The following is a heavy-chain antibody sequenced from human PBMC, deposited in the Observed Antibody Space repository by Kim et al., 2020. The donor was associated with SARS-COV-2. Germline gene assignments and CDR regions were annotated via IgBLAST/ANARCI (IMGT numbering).Heavy chain of an antibody. CDR3: ARVKVREANFAVIAEYYFDY. D-gene: IGHD3-10*01. CDR2: IYYSGST. CDR1: GGSISSYY. J-gene: IGHJ4*02. V-gene: IGHV4-59*01. Sequence: SETLSLTCTVSGGSISSYYWSWIRQPPGKGLEWIGYIYYSGSTNYNPSLKSRVTISVDTSKNQFSLKLSSVTAADKAVYYCARVKVREANFAVIAEYYFDYWGKGTLVTVSS.